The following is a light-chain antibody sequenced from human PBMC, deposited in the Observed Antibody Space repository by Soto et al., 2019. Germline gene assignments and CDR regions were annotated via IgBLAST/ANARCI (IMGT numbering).Light chain of an antibody. J-gene: IGKJ1*01. Sequence: EIVMTQSPATLSVSPGERATLSCRASQSVSSNLAWYQQKPGQAPSLLIYGASTRATGFPARFSGSGSGTEFTLTFSSLQSEDFAVYYCQQYNNWPRTFGQGTKV. V-gene: IGKV3-15*01. CDR3: QQYNNWPRT. CDR2: GAS. CDR1: QSVSSN.